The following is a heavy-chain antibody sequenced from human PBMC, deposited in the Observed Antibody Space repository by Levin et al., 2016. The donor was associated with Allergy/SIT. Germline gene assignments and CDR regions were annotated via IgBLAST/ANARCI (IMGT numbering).Heavy chain of an antibody. V-gene: IGHV3-23*01. CDR1: GFNVKNYY. CDR3: AKAAMVADGLDY. D-gene: IGHD2-15*01. J-gene: IGHJ4*02. CDR2: ISGGGETT. Sequence: GESLKISCAASGFNVKNYYISWVRQAPGKGLEWVSAISGGGETTYYAGSVKGRFTMSRDNSMNTLYLQMNSLRAEDTAIYYCAKAAMVADGLDYWGQGTLVTVSS.